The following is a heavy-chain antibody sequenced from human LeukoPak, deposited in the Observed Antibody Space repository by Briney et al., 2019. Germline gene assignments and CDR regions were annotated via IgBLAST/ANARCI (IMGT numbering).Heavy chain of an antibody. CDR2: ISSSGSTI. J-gene: IGHJ4*02. CDR1: GFTFSDYY. D-gene: IGHD3-10*01. V-gene: IGHV3-11*01. Sequence: GGSLRLSCAASGFTFSDYYMSWILQAPGKGLEWVSYISSSGSTIYYADSVKGRFTISRDNAKNSLYLQMNSLRAEDTAVYYCARRELKEEYYYGSGSYFVDYFDYWGQGTLVTVSS. CDR3: ARRELKEEYYYGSGSYFVDYFDY.